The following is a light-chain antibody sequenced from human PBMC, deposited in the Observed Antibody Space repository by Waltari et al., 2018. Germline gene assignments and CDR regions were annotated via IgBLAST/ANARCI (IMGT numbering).Light chain of an antibody. J-gene: IGKJ4*01. V-gene: IGKV3-11*01. Sequence: EIVLTQSPATLSLSPGERATLSCRASQSIASSLAWYQQIPGQAPRLLLYDAFTRDTGIPARFSGSGSGTDFTLTISILEPEDFAVYYCQQRSNWPPTFGGGSKVEI. CDR2: DAF. CDR1: QSIASS. CDR3: QQRSNWPPT.